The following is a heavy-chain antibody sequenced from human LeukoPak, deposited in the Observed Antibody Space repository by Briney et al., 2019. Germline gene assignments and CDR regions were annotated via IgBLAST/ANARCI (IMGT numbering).Heavy chain of an antibody. V-gene: IGHV4-34*01. Sequence: SETLSLTCAVYGGSLSGYYWSWIRQPPGKELEWIGEINHSGSTNYNPSLKSRVTISVDTSKNQFSLKPSSVTAADTAVYYCARIGYSSSWYGGIPFDPWGQGTLVTVSS. CDR2: INHSGST. CDR3: ARIGYSSSWYGGIPFDP. CDR1: GGSLSGYY. J-gene: IGHJ5*02. D-gene: IGHD6-13*01.